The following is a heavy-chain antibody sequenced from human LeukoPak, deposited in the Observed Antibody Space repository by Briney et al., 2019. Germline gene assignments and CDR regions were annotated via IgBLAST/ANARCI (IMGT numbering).Heavy chain of an antibody. CDR1: GGSISSSNW. CDR3: AGTMVRGVIGTGSFDY. Sequence: SETLSLTCAVSGGSISSSNWWSWVRQPPGKGLEWIGYIYYSGSTFYNPSLKSRVTISVDTSKNQFSLKLSSVTAADTAVYYCAGTMVRGVIGTGSFDYWGQGTLVTVSS. V-gene: IGHV4-30-4*01. J-gene: IGHJ4*02. CDR2: IYYSGST. D-gene: IGHD3-10*01.